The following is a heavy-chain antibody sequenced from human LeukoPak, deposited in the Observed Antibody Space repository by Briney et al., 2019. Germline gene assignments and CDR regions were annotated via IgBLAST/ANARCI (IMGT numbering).Heavy chain of an antibody. Sequence: GGSLRLSCAASGFTFSSYGMHWVRQAPGKGLEWVAVISYDGSNKYYADSVKGRFTISRDNSKNTLYLQMNSLRAEDTAVYYCAKGAYYDSSGYYPLWFDPWGQGTLVTVSS. CDR1: GFTFSSYG. J-gene: IGHJ5*02. CDR2: ISYDGSNK. D-gene: IGHD3-22*01. V-gene: IGHV3-30*18. CDR3: AKGAYYDSSGYYPLWFDP.